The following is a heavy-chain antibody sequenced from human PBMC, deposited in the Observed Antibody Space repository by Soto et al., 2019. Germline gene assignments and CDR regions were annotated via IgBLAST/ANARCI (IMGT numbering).Heavy chain of an antibody. CDR1: GGSFSGYY. Sequence: SETLSLTCAVYGGSFSGYYWSWIRQPPGKGLEWIGKINHSGSTNYNPSLKSRVTISVDTSKNQFSLKLSSVTAADTAVYYCARVQQQKGIAAAGNRGRCMDVWGQGTTVTVSS. V-gene: IGHV4-34*01. CDR3: ARVQQQKGIAAAGNRGRCMDV. D-gene: IGHD6-13*01. J-gene: IGHJ6*02. CDR2: INHSGST.